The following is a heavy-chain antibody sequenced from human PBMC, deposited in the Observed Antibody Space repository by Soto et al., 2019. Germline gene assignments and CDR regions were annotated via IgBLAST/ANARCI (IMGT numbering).Heavy chain of an antibody. CDR3: AKDLFPTVTTIYY. J-gene: IGHJ4*02. CDR2: ISYDGSNK. D-gene: IGHD4-17*01. CDR1: GFTFSSYG. V-gene: IGHV3-30*18. Sequence: GVSLRLSCAASGFTFSSYGMHWVRQAPGKGLEWVAVISYDGSNKYYADSVKGRFTISRDNSKNTLYLQMNSLRAEDTAVYYCAKDLFPTVTTIYYWGQGTLVTVSS.